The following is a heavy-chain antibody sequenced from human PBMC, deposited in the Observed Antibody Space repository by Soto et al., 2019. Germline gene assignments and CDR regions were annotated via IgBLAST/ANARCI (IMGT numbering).Heavy chain of an antibody. D-gene: IGHD2-15*01. Sequence: ESGGGVVQPGRSLRLSCTTSGFTFSTYGMHWVRQAPGKGLEWMAIIWFDGSKKYYADSVKGRFTISRDNSKKTLYLHMNSLRVEDTAVYYCAREEGVVARAFDYWGQGTLVTVSS. V-gene: IGHV3-33*01. CDR2: IWFDGSKK. CDR1: GFTFSTYG. CDR3: AREEGVVARAFDY. J-gene: IGHJ4*02.